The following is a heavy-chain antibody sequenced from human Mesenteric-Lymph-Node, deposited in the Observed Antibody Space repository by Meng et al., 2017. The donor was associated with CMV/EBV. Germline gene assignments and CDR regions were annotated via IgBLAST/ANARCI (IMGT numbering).Heavy chain of an antibody. CDR2: IYYSGST. V-gene: IGHV4-39*07. CDR3: ARVVAARVFSPPSIQFYGVDV. CDR1: GGSISSSSYY. D-gene: IGHD6-6*01. Sequence: GSLRLSCTVSGGSISSSSYYWGWIRQPPGKGLEWIGSIYYSGSTDYNPSLKSRVTISIDTSKNQFSLKLYSVTAADTAVYYCARVVAARVFSPPSIQFYGVDVWGQGTTVTVSS. J-gene: IGHJ6*02.